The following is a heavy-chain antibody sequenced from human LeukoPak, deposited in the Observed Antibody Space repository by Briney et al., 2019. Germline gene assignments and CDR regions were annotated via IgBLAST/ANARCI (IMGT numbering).Heavy chain of an antibody. D-gene: IGHD1-26*01. CDR1: GGSITSYY. CDR3: ARDKDNGTNHAQIRYDV. Sequence: SETLSLTCTVSGGSITSYYWTWIRQPPGKGLEWIGFIYGDGSTKYNPSLKSRVTMSVDTSKNQFSLKLSSATAADSAVYYCARDKDNGTNHAQIRYDVWGQGTMVTVSS. J-gene: IGHJ3*01. V-gene: IGHV4-59*01. CDR2: IYGDGST.